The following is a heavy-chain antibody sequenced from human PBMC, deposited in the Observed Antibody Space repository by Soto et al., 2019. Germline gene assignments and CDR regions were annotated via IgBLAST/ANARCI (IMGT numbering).Heavy chain of an antibody. CDR1: GLTFSNCG. D-gene: IGHD6-13*01. Sequence: QVQLVESGGGVVQPGTSVRLSCVASGLTFSNCGMHWVRQAPGKGLEWVAVLWSDGTHESYADSVKGRFTISRDISDTMVFLQMNSLRADDTAVYYCARASVPGISWTVGYWGQGTLLTVSS. V-gene: IGHV3-33*01. CDR3: ARASVPGISWTVGY. J-gene: IGHJ4*02. CDR2: LWSDGTHE.